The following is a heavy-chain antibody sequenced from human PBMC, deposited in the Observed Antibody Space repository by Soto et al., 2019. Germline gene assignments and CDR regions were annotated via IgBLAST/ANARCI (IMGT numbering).Heavy chain of an antibody. CDR2: IKSKINGGTT. Sequence: GGSLRLSCAASGFIFSNAWMSWVRQASGKGLEWVGRIKSKINGGTTDYAAPVRGRFSISRDDSKNTVYLQMNSLKTEDTAVYYCTTDDPINRYWGQGTLVTVSS. V-gene: IGHV3-15*01. J-gene: IGHJ4*02. CDR1: GFIFSNAW. CDR3: TTDDPINRY.